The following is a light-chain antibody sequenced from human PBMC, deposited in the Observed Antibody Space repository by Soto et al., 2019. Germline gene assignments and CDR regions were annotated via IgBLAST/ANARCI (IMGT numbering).Light chain of an antibody. CDR1: QGISSY. J-gene: IGKJ1*01. CDR2: AAS. CDR3: QQYYSYPHT. Sequence: AIRMTQSPSSFSASTGDRVTITCRASQGISSYLAWYQQKPGKAPKLLIYAASTLQSGVPSRFSGSVSGTDFTLTIICLQSEDFANYYCQQYYSYPHTFGQGTKVEIK. V-gene: IGKV1-8*01.